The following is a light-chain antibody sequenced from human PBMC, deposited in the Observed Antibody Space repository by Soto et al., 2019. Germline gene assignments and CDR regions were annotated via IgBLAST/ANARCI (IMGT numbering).Light chain of an antibody. CDR2: GAS. CDR1: QSVSSN. J-gene: IGKJ1*01. V-gene: IGKV3-15*01. Sequence: EIVMTQSPATLSVSPGERATLSCRASQSVSSNLAWYQQKPGQAPRLLIYGASTMSTGIPDRFSGSGSGTEFTLTISSLQSEDFAVYYCQQYNNWPEWTFGRGTKVEIK. CDR3: QQYNNWPEWT.